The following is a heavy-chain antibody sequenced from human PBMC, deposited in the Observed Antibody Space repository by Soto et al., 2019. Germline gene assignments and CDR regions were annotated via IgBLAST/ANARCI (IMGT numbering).Heavy chain of an antibody. D-gene: IGHD1-26*01. CDR3: ASGGAGSGPFTWELPYH. Sequence: QMQLVQSGAEVKKTGSSVTVSCKAFGNTFSYRYLHWVRQAPGQALEWMGWITPFSGDVHYAQKFQERVTLTRDRSINTAYMRMSSLRSEDTAIYFCASGGAGSGPFTWELPYHWGQGTLVTVSS. J-gene: IGHJ5*02. CDR1: GNTFSYRY. CDR2: ITPFSGDV. V-gene: IGHV1-45*02.